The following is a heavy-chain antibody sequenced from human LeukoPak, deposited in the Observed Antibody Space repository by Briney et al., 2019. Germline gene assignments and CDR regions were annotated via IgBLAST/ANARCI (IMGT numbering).Heavy chain of an antibody. CDR1: GFTFSSYS. CDR2: ISASGGST. Sequence: GGSLRLSCAASGFTFSSYSMNWVRQAPGKGLEWVSAISASGGSTYYADSVKGRFTISRDNSKNTLYLQMNSLRAEDTALYYCVKEGIAVAATHIDYWGQGTLVTVSS. D-gene: IGHD6-19*01. J-gene: IGHJ4*02. V-gene: IGHV3-23*01. CDR3: VKEGIAVAATHIDY.